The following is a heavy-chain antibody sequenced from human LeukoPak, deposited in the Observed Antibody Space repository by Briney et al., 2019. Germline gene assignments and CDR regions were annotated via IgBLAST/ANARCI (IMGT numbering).Heavy chain of an antibody. V-gene: IGHV4-34*01. CDR3: ARTWRTVFSYYYGMGV. CDR1: GGSFSGYY. CDR2: INHSGST. Sequence: SETLSLTCAVYGGSFSGYYWSWIRQPPGKGLEWIGEINHSGSTNYNQSLKSRVTISVDTSKNQFSLKLSSMTAADTAVYYCARTWRTVFSYYYGMGVWGQGTTVTVSS. D-gene: IGHD3-3*01. J-gene: IGHJ6*02.